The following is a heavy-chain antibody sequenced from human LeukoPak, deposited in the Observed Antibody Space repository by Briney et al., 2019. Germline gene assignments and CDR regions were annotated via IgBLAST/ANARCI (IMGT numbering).Heavy chain of an antibody. CDR1: GGSISSYY. Sequence: SETLSLTCTVSGGSISSYYWSWIRQPPGKGLEWIGYIYYSGSTNYNPSLKNRVTISVDTSKNQFSLKLSSVTAADTAVYYCARDGGRGYSYGSDTFHIWGQGSMVTVSS. CDR2: IYYSGST. CDR3: ARDGGRGYSYGSDTFHI. D-gene: IGHD5-18*01. J-gene: IGHJ3*02. V-gene: IGHV4-59*01.